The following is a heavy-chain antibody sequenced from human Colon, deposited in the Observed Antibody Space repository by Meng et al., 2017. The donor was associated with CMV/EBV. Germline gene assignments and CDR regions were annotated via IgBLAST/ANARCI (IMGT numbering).Heavy chain of an antibody. J-gene: IGHJ4*02. CDR2: STGSGGSP. CDR1: GFNFYSHA. CDR3: VKAAGVFDY. Sequence: GGSLRLSCAASGFNFYSHAMSWVRQAPGKGLEWVAASTGSGGSPRYADSVEGRFTISRDISKNILYLQMNDLRVEDTAVYYGVKAAGVFDYWGQGALVTVSS. D-gene: IGHD6-19*01. V-gene: IGHV3-23*01.